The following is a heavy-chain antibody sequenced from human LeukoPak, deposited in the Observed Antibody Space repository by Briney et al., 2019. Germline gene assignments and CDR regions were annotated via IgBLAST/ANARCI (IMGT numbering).Heavy chain of an antibody. Sequence: PSETLSLTCAVSGYSISSGYYWGWMRQPPGKGLEWIGSIYHSGSTYYNPSLKSRVTISVDTSKNQFSLKLSSVTAADTAVYYCAGLRLPYYYGMDVWGKGTTVTVSS. D-gene: IGHD5-12*01. V-gene: IGHV4-38-2*01. CDR3: AGLRLPYYYGMDV. CDR2: IYHSGST. CDR1: GYSISSGYY. J-gene: IGHJ6*04.